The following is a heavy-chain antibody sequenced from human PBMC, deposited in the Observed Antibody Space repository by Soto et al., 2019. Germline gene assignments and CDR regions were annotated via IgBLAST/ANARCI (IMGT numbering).Heavy chain of an antibody. Sequence: PSETLSLTCAVSGGSFRGYYWNWFRHSPGKGLEWIGEINDSGTTYYNPSFKSRLTISVDTSKKQFSLKLTSVTAADTAVYYCQGGDFWGQGTRVTV. D-gene: IGHD3-16*01. CDR3: QGGDF. V-gene: IGHV4-34*01. J-gene: IGHJ4*02. CDR2: INDSGTT. CDR1: GGSFRGYY.